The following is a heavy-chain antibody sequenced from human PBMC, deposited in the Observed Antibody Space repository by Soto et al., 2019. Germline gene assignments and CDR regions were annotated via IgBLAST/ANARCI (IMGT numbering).Heavy chain of an antibody. CDR1: GFSFSNKA. J-gene: IGHJ4*02. D-gene: IGHD2-21*01. CDR2: ISGNGVST. V-gene: IGHV3-23*01. Sequence: EVLLLESGGGLVQPGGSLRLSCXXXGFSFSNKAMSWVRQAPGKGLEWVSIISGNGVSTYYTDSLKGRFTISRDNSKNMVYLEMNSLRVEDTAVYYCAKENGFQFINLGASGFDYWGQGSLVSVSS. CDR3: AKENGFQFINLGASGFDY.